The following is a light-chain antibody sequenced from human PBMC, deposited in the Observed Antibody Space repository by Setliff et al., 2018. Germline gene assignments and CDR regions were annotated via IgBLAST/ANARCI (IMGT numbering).Light chain of an antibody. J-gene: IGLJ1*01. CDR3: TFYSGSNNFF. V-gene: IGLV2-8*01. CDR1: GGLVGGYNY. CDR2: EVT. Sequence: QCALAQPPSASGSPGQSVTISCTGTGGLVGGYNYVSWYQQHPGKAPRLIIYEVTKRPSGVPDRFSGSNSGNTASLTVSGLQAEDEADYYCTFYSGSNNFFFGSGTKVT.